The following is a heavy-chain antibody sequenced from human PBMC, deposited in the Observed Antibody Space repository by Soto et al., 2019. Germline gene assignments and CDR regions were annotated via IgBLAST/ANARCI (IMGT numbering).Heavy chain of an antibody. CDR3: ASPPHPAYSSSGYGRPSAAPTNY. D-gene: IGHD6-13*01. CDR1: GGSISSSSYY. V-gene: IGHV4-39*01. Sequence: QLQLQESGPGLVKPSETLSLTCTVSGGSISSSSYYWGWIRQPPGKGLEWFGSIYYSGSTYYNRSLKSRVTISVDTSKNQFSLKLSSVTAADTAVYYCASPPHPAYSSSGYGRPSAAPTNYWGQGTLVTVSS. J-gene: IGHJ4*02. CDR2: IYYSGST.